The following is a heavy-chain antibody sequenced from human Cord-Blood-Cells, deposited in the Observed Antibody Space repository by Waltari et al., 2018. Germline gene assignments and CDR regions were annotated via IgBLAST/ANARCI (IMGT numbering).Heavy chain of an antibody. CDR2: ISGSGGST. CDR3: AKDLKARGYCSGGSCNNAFDI. Sequence: EVQLLESGGGLVQPGGSLRLYCAASGFTFSSYAMSWVRPAPGKGLEWVSAISGSGGSTYYADSVKGRFTISRDNSKNTLYLQMNSLRAEDTAVYYCAKDLKARGYCSGGSCNNAFDIWGQGTMVTVSS. CDR1: GFTFSSYA. D-gene: IGHD2-15*01. V-gene: IGHV3-23*01. J-gene: IGHJ3*02.